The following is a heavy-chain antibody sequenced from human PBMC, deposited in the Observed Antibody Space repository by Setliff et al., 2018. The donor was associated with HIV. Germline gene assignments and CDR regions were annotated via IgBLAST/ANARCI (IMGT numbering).Heavy chain of an antibody. CDR3: TKGRTYYDISTGRKTNDY. D-gene: IGHD3-9*01. CDR1: GFTFTNAW. Sequence: GGSLRLSCAASGFTFTNAWMSWVRQAPGKGLEWVGRIQSKTDGESTDYAAPVKGRFTISRDYSKNTLFLQMNSLKAEDTAMYYCTKGRTYYDISTGRKTNDYWGQGTLVAVSS. CDR2: IQSKTDGEST. V-gene: IGHV3-15*01. J-gene: IGHJ4*02.